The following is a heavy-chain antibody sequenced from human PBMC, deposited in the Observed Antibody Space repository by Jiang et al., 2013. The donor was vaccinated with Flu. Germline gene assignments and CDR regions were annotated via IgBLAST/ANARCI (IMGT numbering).Heavy chain of an antibody. D-gene: IGHD3-10*01. J-gene: IGHJ4*02. Sequence: KPSETLSLTCTVSGGSISSSSYYWGWIRQPPGKGLEWIGSIYYSGSTYYNPSLKSRVTISVDTSKNQFSLKLSSVTAADTAVYYCARRSPITMVRGGPFDYWGQGTLVTVSS. CDR1: GGSISSSSYY. CDR3: ARRSPITMVRGGPFDY. V-gene: IGHV4-39*01. CDR2: IYYSGST.